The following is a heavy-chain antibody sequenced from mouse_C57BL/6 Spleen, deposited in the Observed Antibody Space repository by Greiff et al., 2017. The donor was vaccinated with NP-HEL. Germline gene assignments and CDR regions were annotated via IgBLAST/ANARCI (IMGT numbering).Heavy chain of an antibody. J-gene: IGHJ3*01. Sequence: VQLQQSGPELVKPGASVKIPCKASGYTFTDYNMDWVKQSHGKSLEWIGDINPNNAGTIYHQNFKGKATLTVDKSSSTAYMELRSLTSEDTAVYYCARITFAYWGQGTLVTVSA. CDR3: ARITFAY. CDR1: GYTFTDYN. D-gene: IGHD1-1*01. CDR2: INPNNAGT. V-gene: IGHV1-18*01.